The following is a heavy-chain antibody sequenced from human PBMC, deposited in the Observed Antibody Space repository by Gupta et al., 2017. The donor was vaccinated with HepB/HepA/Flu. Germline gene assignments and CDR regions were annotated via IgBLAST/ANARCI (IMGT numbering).Heavy chain of an antibody. Sequence: EVQLVESGGGVVQPGGSLRLSCAVSGPSFHDYAIHWVRQVPGKGLEWVALINGESGSTFYADSVKGRFTVSRDNSKNFLYLQMNSLRTEDTALYYCTRDTSINLSVPMWANNWFDPWGQGTLVTVSS. CDR3: TRDTSINLSVPMWANNWFDP. V-gene: IGHV3-43*02. J-gene: IGHJ5*02. CDR1: GPSFHDYA. CDR2: INGESGST. D-gene: IGHD1-14*01.